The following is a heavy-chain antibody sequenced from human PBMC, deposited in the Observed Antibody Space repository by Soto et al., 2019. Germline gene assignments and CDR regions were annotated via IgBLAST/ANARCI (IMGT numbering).Heavy chain of an antibody. Sequence: GAAVKVSCKGSGYTFTGYYMHWVRQAPGQGVEWMGWINPNSGGTNYAQKFQGRVTMTRDTSISTAYMELSRLRSDDTAVYYCARVGVGAPFLDYWGQGTLVTVSS. CDR3: ARVGVGAPFLDY. V-gene: IGHV1-2*02. J-gene: IGHJ4*02. CDR2: INPNSGGT. CDR1: GYTFTGYY. D-gene: IGHD1-26*01.